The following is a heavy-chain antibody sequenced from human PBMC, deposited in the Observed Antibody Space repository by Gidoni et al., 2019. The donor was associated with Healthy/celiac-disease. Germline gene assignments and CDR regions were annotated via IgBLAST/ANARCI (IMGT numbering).Heavy chain of an antibody. D-gene: IGHD3-10*01. CDR3: ASITMVRGCDY. J-gene: IGHJ4*02. Sequence: QLQLQESGPGLVQPSETLSLTCTVSGGSISSSSYYWGWLRHPPGKGLEWIGRSHYSGSTHYHPALKSRGTISVDTSKNQFSLKLSSVTAADTAVYYCASITMVRGCDYWGQGTLVTVSS. CDR2: SHYSGST. V-gene: IGHV4-39*01. CDR1: GGSISSSSYY.